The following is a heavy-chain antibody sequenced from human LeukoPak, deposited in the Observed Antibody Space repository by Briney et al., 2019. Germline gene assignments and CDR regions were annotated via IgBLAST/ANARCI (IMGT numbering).Heavy chain of an antibody. CDR2: IRYDGSNK. CDR1: GFTFSSYG. D-gene: IGHD3-10*01. CDR3: ASPMVRGVINYYYYYMDV. J-gene: IGHJ6*03. V-gene: IGHV3-30*02. Sequence: HPGGSLRLSCAASGFTFSSYGMHWVRQAPGKGLEWVAFIRYDGSNKYYADSVKGRFTISRDNSKNTLYLQMNSLRAEDTAVYYCASPMVRGVINYYYYYMDVWGKGTTVTISS.